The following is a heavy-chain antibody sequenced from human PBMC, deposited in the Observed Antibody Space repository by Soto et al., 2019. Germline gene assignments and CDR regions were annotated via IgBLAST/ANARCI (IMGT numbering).Heavy chain of an antibody. D-gene: IGHD3-3*01. CDR2: IGTAGDT. V-gene: IGHV3-13*01. Sequence: PILSCAASGFTFSSYDMHWVRQATGKGLEWVSAIGTAGDTYYPGSVKGRFTISRENAKNSLYLQMNSLSAGDSAVYYCARAYQSYCDFWCGAGGMDVWDQGTTVTVSS. CDR1: GFTFSSYD. CDR3: ARAYQSYCDFWCGAGGMDV. J-gene: IGHJ6*02.